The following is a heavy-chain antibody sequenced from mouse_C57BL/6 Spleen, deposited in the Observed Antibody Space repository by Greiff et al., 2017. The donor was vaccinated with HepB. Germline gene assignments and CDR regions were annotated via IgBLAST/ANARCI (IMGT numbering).Heavy chain of an antibody. D-gene: IGHD1-1*01. V-gene: IGHV1-26*01. CDR3: ARRPLLFRRGFDY. J-gene: IGHJ2*01. CDR2: INPNNGGT. CDR1: GYTFTDYY. Sequence: VQLQQSGPELVKPGASVKISCKASGYTFTDYYMNWVKQSHGKSLEWIGDINPNNGGTSYNQKFKGKATLTVDKSSSTAYMELRSLTSEDSAVYYCARRPLLFRRGFDYWGQGTTLTVSS.